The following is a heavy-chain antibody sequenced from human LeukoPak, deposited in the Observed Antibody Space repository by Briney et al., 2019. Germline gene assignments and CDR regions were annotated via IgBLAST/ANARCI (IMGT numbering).Heavy chain of an antibody. CDR1: GGSISSSSCY. CDR3: ARDDYYGSGSYYNGFDY. V-gene: IGHV4-39*07. J-gene: IGHJ4*02. CDR2: IYYSGST. D-gene: IGHD3-10*01. Sequence: SETLSLTCTVSGGSISSSSCYWGWIRQPPGKGLEWIGSIYYSGSTYYNPSLKSRVTISVDTSKNQFSLKLSSVTAADTAVYYCARDDYYGSGSYYNGFDYWGQGTLVTVSS.